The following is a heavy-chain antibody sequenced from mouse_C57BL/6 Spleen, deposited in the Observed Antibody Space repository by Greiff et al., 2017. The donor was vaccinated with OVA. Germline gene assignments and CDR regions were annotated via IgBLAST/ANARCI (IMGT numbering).Heavy chain of an antibody. Sequence: LKQSGGGLVKPGGSLKLSCAASGFTFSDYGMHWVRQAPEKGLEWVAYISSGSSTIYYADTVKGRFTISRDNAKNTLFLQMTSLRSEDTAMYYCARGDFRNLGDVWGTGTTVTVSS. CDR2: ISSGSSTI. CDR3: ARGDFRNLGDV. V-gene: IGHV5-17*01. CDR1: GFTFSDYG. J-gene: IGHJ1*03.